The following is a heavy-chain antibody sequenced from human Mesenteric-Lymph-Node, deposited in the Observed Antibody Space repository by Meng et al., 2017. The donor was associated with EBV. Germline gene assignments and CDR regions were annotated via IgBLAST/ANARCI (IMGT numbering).Heavy chain of an antibody. CDR3: ARERRVG. Sequence: EVQVVGSGGPLVPPGGSLSISCAASGFTFSNYWMHWVRQAPGKGLVWVSRINTDGTSTYYADSVKGRFTISRDNAKNTLYLQMNSLRAEDTAMYYCARERRVGWGQGTLVTVSS. V-gene: IGHV3-74*01. CDR1: GFTFSNYW. J-gene: IGHJ4*02. CDR2: INTDGTST.